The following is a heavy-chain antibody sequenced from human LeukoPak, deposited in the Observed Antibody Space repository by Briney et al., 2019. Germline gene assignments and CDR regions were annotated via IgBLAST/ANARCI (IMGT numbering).Heavy chain of an antibody. V-gene: IGHV1-69*04. J-gene: IGHJ3*02. Sequence: SVKVSCKASGGTFSSYAISWVRQAPGQGLEWMGRIIPILGIANYAQKFQGRVTITAAKSTSTAYMELSSLRSEDTAVYYCARDQYCSGGSCSTDAFDIWGQGTMVTVSS. CDR2: IIPILGIA. D-gene: IGHD2-15*01. CDR3: ARDQYCSGGSCSTDAFDI. CDR1: GGTFSSYA.